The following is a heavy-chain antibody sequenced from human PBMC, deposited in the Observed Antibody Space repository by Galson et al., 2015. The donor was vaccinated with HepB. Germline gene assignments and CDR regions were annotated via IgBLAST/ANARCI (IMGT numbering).Heavy chain of an antibody. CDR2: IYYSGST. D-gene: IGHD6-19*01. CDR3: AKQWLGTFDP. Sequence: ETLSLTCTVSGGSISSYYWSWIRQPPGKGLEWIGYIYYSGSTNYNPSLKSRVTISVDTSKNQFSLKLSSVTAADTAVYYCAKQWLGTFDPWGQGTLVTVSS. V-gene: IGHV4-59*08. CDR1: GGSISSYY. J-gene: IGHJ5*02.